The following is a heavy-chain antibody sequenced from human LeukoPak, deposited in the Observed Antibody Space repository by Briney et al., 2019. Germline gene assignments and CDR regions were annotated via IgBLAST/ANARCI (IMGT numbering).Heavy chain of an antibody. CDR1: GGSFSGYY. CDR3: ARGSNQLGYCSGGSCPYGMDV. CDR2: INHSGST. D-gene: IGHD2-15*01. V-gene: IGHV4-34*01. Sequence: ASETLSLTCAVYGGSFSGYYWSWIRQPPGKGLEWIGEINHSGSTNYNPSLKSRVTISVDTSKNQFSLKLSSVTAADTAVYYCARGSNQLGYCSGGSCPYGMDVWGQGTTVTVSS. J-gene: IGHJ6*02.